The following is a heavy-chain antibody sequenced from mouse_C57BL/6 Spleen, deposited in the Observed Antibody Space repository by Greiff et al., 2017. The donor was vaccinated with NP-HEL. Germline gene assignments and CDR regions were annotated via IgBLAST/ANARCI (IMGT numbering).Heavy chain of an antibody. Sequence: EVQLVESGGGLVKPGGSLKLSCAASGFTFSDYGMHWVRQAPGKGLEWVAYISSGSSAIYYADTVKGRVTISRDNAKNTLFLQKTRLRCGDTAKYSCVKRGTTEPFAYWGQGTLVTVSA. CDR1: GFTFSDYG. CDR3: VKRGTTEPFAY. D-gene: IGHD1-1*01. CDR2: ISSGSSAI. V-gene: IGHV5-17*01. J-gene: IGHJ3*01.